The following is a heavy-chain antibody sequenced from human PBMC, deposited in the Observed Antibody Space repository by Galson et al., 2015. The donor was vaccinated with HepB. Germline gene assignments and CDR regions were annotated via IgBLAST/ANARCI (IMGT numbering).Heavy chain of an antibody. V-gene: IGHV1-18*01. CDR1: GYTFTSYG. CDR2: ISAYNGNT. Sequence: SVKVSCKASGYTFTSYGISWVRQAPGQGLEWMGWISAYNGNTNYAQKLQGRVTMTTDTSTSTAYMELRSLRSDDTAVYYCARVGMFYGDYQPQYYFDYWGQGTLVTVSS. D-gene: IGHD4-17*01. CDR3: ARVGMFYGDYQPQYYFDY. J-gene: IGHJ4*02.